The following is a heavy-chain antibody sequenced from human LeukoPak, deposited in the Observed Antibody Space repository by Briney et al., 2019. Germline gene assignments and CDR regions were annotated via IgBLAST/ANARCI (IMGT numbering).Heavy chain of an antibody. Sequence: GGSLRLSCSASGFXFSNYAIHWVRQAAGKGLEYVSDISSNGGITYYAYPVKGRFTVSRDNSKNMLYLQMNSLRAEDTAVYYCVKDKYPVVVAATLDYWGQGILVTVSS. CDR3: VKDKYPVVVAATLDY. J-gene: IGHJ4*02. CDR2: ISSNGGIT. V-gene: IGHV3-64D*09. D-gene: IGHD2-15*01. CDR1: GFXFSNYA.